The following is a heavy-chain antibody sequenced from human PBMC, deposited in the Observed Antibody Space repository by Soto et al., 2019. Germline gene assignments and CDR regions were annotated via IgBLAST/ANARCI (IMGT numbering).Heavy chain of an antibody. CDR2: ISAYNGNT. V-gene: IGHV1-18*01. D-gene: IGHD3-22*01. J-gene: IGHJ4*02. Sequence: QVQLVQSGAEVKKPGASVKVSCKASGYTFTSYDINWVRQAPGQGLEWMGRISAYNGNTNYAQKLQGRVTMTTDTSTRTAYMELRSLRSDDTAVYYCARSSYYESSGYFFGYWGQGTLVTVSS. CDR1: GYTFTSYD. CDR3: ARSSYYESSGYFFGY.